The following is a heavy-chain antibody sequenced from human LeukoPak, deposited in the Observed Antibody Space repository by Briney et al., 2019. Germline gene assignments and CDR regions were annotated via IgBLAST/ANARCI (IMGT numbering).Heavy chain of an antibody. CDR1: GFTFSSYA. Sequence: GGSLRLSCAASGFTFSSYAMSWVRQAPGKGLEWVSAISGSGGSTYYADSVKGRFTISRDNSKNTLYLQMNSLRAEDTAVYYCAKLPSSGYYYAHFDYWGQGTLVTVSS. D-gene: IGHD3-22*01. V-gene: IGHV3-23*01. CDR3: AKLPSSGYYYAHFDY. J-gene: IGHJ4*02. CDR2: ISGSGGST.